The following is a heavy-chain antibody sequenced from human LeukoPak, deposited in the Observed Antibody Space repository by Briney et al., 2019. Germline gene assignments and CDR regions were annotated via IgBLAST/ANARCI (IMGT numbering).Heavy chain of an antibody. CDR3: TRDCRCNTMVRGVNYMDV. CDR1: GFTFDHYA. D-gene: IGHD3-10*01. Sequence: GGSLRLSCTASGFTFDHYAMIWVRQAPGKGLEWVIFIRSKSYGWTTEYAASVKGRFTISRDDSKSIAYLEINSLKTEDTGVYYCTRDCRCNTMVRGVNYMDVWGKGTTVTVSS. V-gene: IGHV3-49*04. CDR2: IRSKSYGWTT. J-gene: IGHJ6*03.